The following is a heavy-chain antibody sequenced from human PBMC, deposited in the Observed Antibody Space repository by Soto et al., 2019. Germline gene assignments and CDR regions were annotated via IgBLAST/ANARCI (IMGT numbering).Heavy chain of an antibody. V-gene: IGHV3-73*02. CDR2: IRNKANSYAT. D-gene: IGHD2-15*01. CDR1: GFTFSGSS. CDR3: ISHSPEDMIRT. J-gene: IGHJ4*02. Sequence: EVQLVESGGGLVQPGGSLKLSCAASGFTFSGSSVHWVRQASGKGLEWVGRIRNKANSYATAYAASVRGRFTISRDDSKNTAFLQMNSLNTEDTAVYYCISHSPEDMIRTWGQGTLVNVSS.